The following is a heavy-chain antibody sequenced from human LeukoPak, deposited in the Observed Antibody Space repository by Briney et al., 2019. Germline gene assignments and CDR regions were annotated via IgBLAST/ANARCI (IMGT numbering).Heavy chain of an antibody. CDR2: INPNSGGT. Sequence: ASVKVSCKTSGYTFTGYYMHWVRQAPGQGLEWMGWINPNSGGTNYAQKFQGRVTMTRDTSISTAYMELSRLRSDDTAVYYCARSGYSSGWYTFWGQGTLVTVSS. J-gene: IGHJ4*02. D-gene: IGHD6-19*01. CDR1: GYTFTGYY. CDR3: ARSGYSSGWYTF. V-gene: IGHV1-2*02.